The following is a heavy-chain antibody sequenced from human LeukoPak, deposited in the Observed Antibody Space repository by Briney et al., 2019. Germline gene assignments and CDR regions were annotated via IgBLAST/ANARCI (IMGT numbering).Heavy chain of an antibody. CDR2: LNPDRGCT. D-gene: IGHD6-13*01. CDR3: ATGGILAAGTLDY. J-gene: IGHJ4*02. V-gene: IGHV1-2*02. Sequence: AASVKVSCKTSGYTFTGYYLHWVRQAPGQGLEWVVWLNPDRGCTNFAQSFQGRVTMTRDTSISTAYMELSRLRSDDTAVYYCATGGILAAGTLDYWGQGTLVAVSS. CDR1: GYTFTGYY.